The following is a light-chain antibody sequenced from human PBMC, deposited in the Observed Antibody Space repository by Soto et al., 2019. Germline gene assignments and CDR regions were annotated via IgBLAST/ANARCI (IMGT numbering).Light chain of an antibody. J-gene: IGLJ2*01. CDR2: DDS. CDR1: SCDVGGYNY. V-gene: IGLV2-14*03. CDR3: ISSTTNIGVV. Sequence: QSALTQPASVSGSPGQSITISCTGTSCDVGGYNYVSWYQQHPGKPPKLMIYDDSNRPSGVSNRFSGSKSGNTASLAISGLQAEDEADYYCISSTTNIGVVFGGGTKLTVL.